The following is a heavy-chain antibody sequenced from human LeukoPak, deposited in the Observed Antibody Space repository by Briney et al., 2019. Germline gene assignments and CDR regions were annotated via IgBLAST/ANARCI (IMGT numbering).Heavy chain of an antibody. V-gene: IGHV1-18*01. CDR1: GYTFTSYG. Sequence: ASVKVSCKASGYTFTSYGTSWVRQTPGQGLEWMGWISVYSGNTNYAQRFQGRVTMTTDTSTSTAYMELRSLRSDDTAMYYCARDANGVLGDYWGQGTLVTVSS. D-gene: IGHD2-8*01. J-gene: IGHJ4*02. CDR2: ISVYSGNT. CDR3: ARDANGVLGDY.